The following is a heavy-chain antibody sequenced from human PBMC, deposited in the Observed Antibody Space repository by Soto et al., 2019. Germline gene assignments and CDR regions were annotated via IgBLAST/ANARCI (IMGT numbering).Heavy chain of an antibody. CDR2: IYYSGST. D-gene: IGHD5-18*01. V-gene: IGHV4-59*01. CDR1: GGSISSYY. J-gene: IGHJ5*02. CDR3: ARAEDGYSRTWFDP. Sequence: SETLSLTCTVSGGSISSYYWSWIRQPPGKGLEWIGYIYYSGSTNYNPSLKSRVTISVDTSKNQFSLKLSSVTAADTAVYYCARAEDGYSRTWFDPWGQGTLVTVSS.